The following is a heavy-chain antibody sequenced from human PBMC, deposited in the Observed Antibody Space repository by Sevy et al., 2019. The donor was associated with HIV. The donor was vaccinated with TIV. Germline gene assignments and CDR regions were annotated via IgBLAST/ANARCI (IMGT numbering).Heavy chain of an antibody. J-gene: IGHJ3*02. D-gene: IGHD6-13*01. CDR2: IYPGDSDT. Sequence: GESLKISCKGSGYSFTSYWIGWVRQMPGKGLEWMGIIYPGDSDTRYSPSFQGQVTISADKSISTAYLQWSSLKASDTAMYYCARKFDTAAGIGDAFDIWGQGTMVTVSS. CDR3: ARKFDTAAGIGDAFDI. V-gene: IGHV5-51*01. CDR1: GYSFTSYW.